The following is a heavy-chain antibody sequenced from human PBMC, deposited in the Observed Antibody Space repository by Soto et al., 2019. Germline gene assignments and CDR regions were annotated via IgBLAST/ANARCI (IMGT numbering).Heavy chain of an antibody. Sequence: PGESLKSSCRTSGYKFTSSWIAWVRQMPGKGLEWMGIIFPSDSDTRYSPSFQGQVTISADRSTSTVFLQWASLKASDTAVYFCARKDKSGYFNWFDPWGQGTLCTVSS. CDR2: IFPSDSDT. CDR3: ARKDKSGYFNWFDP. CDR1: GYKFTSSW. D-gene: IGHD3-22*01. V-gene: IGHV5-51*01. J-gene: IGHJ5*02.